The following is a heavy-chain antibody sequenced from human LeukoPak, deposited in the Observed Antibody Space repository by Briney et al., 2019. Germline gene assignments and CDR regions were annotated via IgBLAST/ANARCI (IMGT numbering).Heavy chain of an antibody. Sequence: ASVKVSCKASGYTFTGYYMHWVRQAPGQGLEWMGWINPNRGGTNYAQKFQGRVTMTRDTSISTAYMELSRLRSDDTAVYYCARDKRYSSSPYYYYYYMDVWGKGTTVTVSS. V-gene: IGHV1-2*02. D-gene: IGHD6-6*01. CDR2: INPNRGGT. CDR1: GYTFTGYY. CDR3: ARDKRYSSSPYYYYYYMDV. J-gene: IGHJ6*03.